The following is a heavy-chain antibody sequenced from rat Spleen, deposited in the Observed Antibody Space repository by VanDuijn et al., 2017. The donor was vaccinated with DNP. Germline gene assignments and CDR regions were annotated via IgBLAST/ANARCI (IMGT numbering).Heavy chain of an antibody. J-gene: IGHJ4*01. CDR1: GFTFNNYW. Sequence: EVQLVESGGDLVQPGRSLKLSCKVSGFTFNNYWMAWIRQVPGKGLEWIASIASSGGNTFYLDSVKGRFTVSRDNSRNALYLQMNSLRSEDTATYYCAREDYSGNGAMDVWGQGTSVTVSS. CDR3: AREDYSGNGAMDV. CDR2: IASSGGNT. V-gene: IGHV5-31*01. D-gene: IGHD1-1*01.